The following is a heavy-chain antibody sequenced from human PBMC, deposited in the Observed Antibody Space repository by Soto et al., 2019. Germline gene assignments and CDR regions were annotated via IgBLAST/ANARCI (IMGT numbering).Heavy chain of an antibody. CDR2: ISYSGSP. V-gene: IGHV4-59*01. J-gene: IGHJ4*02. D-gene: IGHD6-13*01. CDR1: GGSISSDY. CDR3: ARAHTSWYSDY. Sequence: SETLSLTCTVSGGSISSDYWSWFQQPPGKTLEWIGYISYSGSPSYNPSLKSRVTISRDASKNQFSLKLTSVTAADTAVYYCARAHTSWYSDYWGQGTLVTVSS.